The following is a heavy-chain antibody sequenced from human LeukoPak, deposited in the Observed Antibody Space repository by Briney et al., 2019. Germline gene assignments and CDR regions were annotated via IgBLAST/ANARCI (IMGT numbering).Heavy chain of an antibody. V-gene: IGHV3-23*01. CDR1: GFTFSSYA. J-gene: IGHJ4*02. CDR2: ISGGGGST. D-gene: IGHD3-22*01. Sequence: PGGSLRLSCAASGFTFSSYAMSWVRQAPGKGLEWVSAISGGGGSTYYADSVKGRFTISRDNSKNTLYLQMDSLRAEDTAVYYCARREYYYDSSGYYGGVNYFDYWGQGTLVTVSS. CDR3: ARREYYYDSSGYYGGVNYFDY.